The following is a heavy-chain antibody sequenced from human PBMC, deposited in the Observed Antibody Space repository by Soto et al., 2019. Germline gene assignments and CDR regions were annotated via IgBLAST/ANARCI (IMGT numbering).Heavy chain of an antibody. CDR3: AKTIGYCSGGSCYIFDY. V-gene: IGHV3-23*01. J-gene: IGHJ4*02. CDR2: ISGSGGST. Sequence: GGSLRLSCAASGFTFSSYAMSWVRQAPGKGLEWVSAISGSGGSTYYADSVKGRFTISRDNSKNTLYLQMNSLRAEDTAVYYCAKTIGYCSGGSCYIFDYWGQGTLVTVSS. CDR1: GFTFSSYA. D-gene: IGHD2-15*01.